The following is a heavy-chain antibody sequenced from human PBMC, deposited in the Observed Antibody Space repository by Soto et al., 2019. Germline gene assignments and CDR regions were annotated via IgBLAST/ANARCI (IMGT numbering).Heavy chain of an antibody. CDR1: GFSLSTSGVG. Sequence: SGPTLVKPTQTLTLTCTFSGFSLSTSGVGVGWIRQPPGKALEWLALIYWDDDKRYSPSLKSRLTITKDTSKNQVVLTMTNMDPVDTATYYCAHTRGWVCSGGSCYSFLDPFDYWGQGTLVTVSS. CDR3: AHTRGWVCSGGSCYSFLDPFDY. V-gene: IGHV2-5*02. CDR2: IYWDDDK. J-gene: IGHJ4*02. D-gene: IGHD2-15*01.